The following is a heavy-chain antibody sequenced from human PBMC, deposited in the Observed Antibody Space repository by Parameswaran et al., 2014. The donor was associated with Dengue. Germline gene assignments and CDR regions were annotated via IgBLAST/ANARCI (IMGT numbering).Heavy chain of an antibody. Sequence: RWIRQPQEGLEWIGRIYTSGSTNYNPSLKSRVTMSVDTSKNQFSLKLSSVTAADTAVYYCARGKRQLWSHQEMYYYGMDVWGQGTTVTVSS. CDR3: ARGKRQLWSHQEMYYYGMDV. V-gene: IGHV4-4*07. CDR2: IYTSGST. D-gene: IGHD5-18*01. J-gene: IGHJ6*02.